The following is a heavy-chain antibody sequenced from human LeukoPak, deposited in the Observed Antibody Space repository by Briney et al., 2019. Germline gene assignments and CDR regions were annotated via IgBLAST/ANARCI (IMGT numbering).Heavy chain of an antibody. D-gene: IGHD6-19*01. Sequence: GRSLRLSCAASGFTFSSYWMSWVRQAPGKGLEWVANIKRDGSEKYYVDSVKGRFTISRDNAKNSLYLQMNSLRAEDTAVYYCARDFTAVAGTVDYWGQGTLVTVSS. J-gene: IGHJ4*02. V-gene: IGHV3-7*01. CDR1: GFTFSSYW. CDR2: IKRDGSEK. CDR3: ARDFTAVAGTVDY.